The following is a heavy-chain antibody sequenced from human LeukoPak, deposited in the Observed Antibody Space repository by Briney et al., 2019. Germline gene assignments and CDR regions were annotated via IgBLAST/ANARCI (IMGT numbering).Heavy chain of an antibody. CDR3: ASGGWNGY. Sequence: PGGSLRLSCAASGFTFSSYWMTWVRQAPGRGLEWVANINKDGTEKYYADSVKGRFTISRDNAQNSLYLQMSSLRAEDTAVYYCASGGWNGYWGQGTLVTVSS. D-gene: IGHD1-1*01. CDR1: GFTFSSYW. CDR2: INKDGTEK. V-gene: IGHV3-7*01. J-gene: IGHJ4*02.